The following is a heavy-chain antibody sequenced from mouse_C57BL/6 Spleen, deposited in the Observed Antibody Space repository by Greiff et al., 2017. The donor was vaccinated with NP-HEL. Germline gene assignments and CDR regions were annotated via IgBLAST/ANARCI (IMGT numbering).Heavy chain of an antibody. CDR2: IYPGDGDT. V-gene: IGHV1-82*01. Sequence: QVQLQQSGPELVKPGASVKISCKASGYAFSSSWMNWVKQRPGKGLEWIGRIYPGDGDTNYNGKFKGKATLTPDKSSSTAYMQLSSLTSEDSAVYFCARTYPYFDYWGQGTTLTVSS. CDR3: ARTYPYFDY. CDR1: GYAFSSSW. D-gene: IGHD5-1*01. J-gene: IGHJ2*01.